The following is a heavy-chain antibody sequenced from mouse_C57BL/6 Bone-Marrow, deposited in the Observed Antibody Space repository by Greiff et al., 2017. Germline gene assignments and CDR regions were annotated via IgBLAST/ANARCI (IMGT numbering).Heavy chain of an antibody. Sequence: VQLQESGPGLVKPSQSLSLTCSVTGYSITSGYYWNWIRQFPGNKLEWMGYISYDGSNNYNPSLKNRISITRDTSKNQFFLKLNSLTTEDTATYYCAREGGSGSYFDYWGQGTTLTVSS. CDR2: ISYDGSN. CDR1: GYSITSGYY. CDR3: AREGGSGSYFDY. J-gene: IGHJ2*01. V-gene: IGHV3-6*01. D-gene: IGHD3-2*02.